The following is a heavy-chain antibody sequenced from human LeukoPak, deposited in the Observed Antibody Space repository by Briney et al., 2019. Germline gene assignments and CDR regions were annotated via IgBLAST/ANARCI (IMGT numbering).Heavy chain of an antibody. V-gene: IGHV4-31*03. CDR2: IYYSGST. J-gene: IGHJ3*02. Sequence: SETLSLTCTVSGGSISSGGYYWRWIRQHPGKGLEWIGYIYYSGSTYYNPSLKSRVTISVDTSKNQFSLKLSSVTAADTAVYYCARDGYDSSGYYSGHDAFDIWGQGTMVTVSS. D-gene: IGHD3-22*01. CDR1: GGSISSGGYY. CDR3: ARDGYDSSGYYSGHDAFDI.